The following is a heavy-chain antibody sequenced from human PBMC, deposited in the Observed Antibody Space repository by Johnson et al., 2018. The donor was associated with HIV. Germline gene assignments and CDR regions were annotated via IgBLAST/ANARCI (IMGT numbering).Heavy chain of an antibody. D-gene: IGHD4-17*01. CDR1: GFTFSSHA. CDR2: ISYDGSNK. V-gene: IGHV3-30-3*01. CDR3: AKDICTNTVDAFDF. Sequence: QVQLVESGGGVVQPGRSLRLSCAASGFTFSSHAMHWVRQAPGKGLEWVAVISYDGSNKYYADSVKGRFTISRDNSKNSLYLQMNSLRAEDTALYYCAKDICTNTVDAFDFWGQGTMVTVSS. J-gene: IGHJ3*01.